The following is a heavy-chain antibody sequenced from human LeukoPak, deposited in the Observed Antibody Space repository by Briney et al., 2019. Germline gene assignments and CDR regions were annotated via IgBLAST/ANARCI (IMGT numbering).Heavy chain of an antibody. Sequence: GGSLRLSCTASGFTLSSYWMSWVRQAPGKGLELEANIKEDGSEKYYVDSVKGRFTISRDNPKNSLSLQMNSLRVEDTAVFYCAKERWGSSGHFDLWGQGTLVTVSS. V-gene: IGHV3-7*01. CDR2: IKEDGSEK. J-gene: IGHJ4*02. CDR3: AKERWGSSGHFDL. CDR1: GFTLSSYW. D-gene: IGHD6-19*01.